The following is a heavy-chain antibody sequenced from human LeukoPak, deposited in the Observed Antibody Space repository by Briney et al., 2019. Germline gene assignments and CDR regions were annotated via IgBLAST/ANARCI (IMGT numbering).Heavy chain of an antibody. CDR3: AKDHSSSWSNFVY. CDR2: IWYDGSNK. J-gene: IGHJ4*02. V-gene: IGHV3-33*06. CDR1: GFTFSSYG. Sequence: PGTSLRLSCAASGFTFSSYGMHWVRQAPGKGLEWVAVIWYDGSNKYYADSVKGRFTISRDNSKNTLYLQMNSLRAEDTAVYYCAKDHSSSWSNFVYWGQGTLVTVSS. D-gene: IGHD6-13*01.